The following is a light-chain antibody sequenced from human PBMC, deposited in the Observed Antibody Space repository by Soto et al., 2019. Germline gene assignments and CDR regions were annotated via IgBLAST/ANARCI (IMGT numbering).Light chain of an antibody. J-gene: IGLJ3*02. CDR2: DVS. CDR3: SSYTGSSTS. Sequence: QSALTQPASVSGSPGQSITISCTGTSSDVGRYNYVSWYQQHPGKAPKLIIYDVSYRPSGVSDRFSGSKSANTASLTISGLQAEDEPDYYCSSYTGSSTSFGGGTQLTVL. CDR1: SSDVGRYNY. V-gene: IGLV2-14*01.